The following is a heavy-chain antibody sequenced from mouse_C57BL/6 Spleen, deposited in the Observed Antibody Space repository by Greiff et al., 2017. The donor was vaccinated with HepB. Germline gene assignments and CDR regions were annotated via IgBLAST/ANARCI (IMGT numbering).Heavy chain of an antibody. V-gene: IGHV5-9-1*02. Sequence: EVKLVESGEGLVKPGGSLKLSCAASGFTFSSYAMSWVRQTPEKRLEWVAYISSGGDYIYYADTVKGRFTISRDNARNTLYLQMSSLKSEDTAMYYCTRDYSNYEVGYFDYWGQGTTLTVSS. D-gene: IGHD2-5*01. CDR3: TRDYSNYEVGYFDY. CDR1: GFTFSSYA. J-gene: IGHJ2*01. CDR2: ISSGGDYI.